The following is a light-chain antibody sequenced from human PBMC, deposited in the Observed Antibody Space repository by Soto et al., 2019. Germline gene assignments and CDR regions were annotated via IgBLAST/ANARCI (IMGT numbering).Light chain of an antibody. V-gene: IGKV3-20*01. J-gene: IGKJ1*01. Sequence: EIEMTQSPSTLSVSLGERATISCRASQSVSSNLAWYQQKPGQAPRLLIYGASTRATGIPDRFSGSGSGTDFTLTISRLEPEDFAVYYCQQYGSSPLTFGQGTKVDIK. CDR1: QSVSSN. CDR3: QQYGSSPLT. CDR2: GAS.